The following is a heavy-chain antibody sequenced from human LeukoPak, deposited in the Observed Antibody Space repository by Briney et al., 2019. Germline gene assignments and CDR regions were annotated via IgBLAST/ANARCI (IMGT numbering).Heavy chain of an antibody. D-gene: IGHD2-2*02. CDR2: INHSGST. J-gene: IGHJ5*02. Sequence: SETLSLTCAVYGGSFSGYYWSWIRQPPGRGLEWIGEINHSGSTNYNPSLKSRVTISVDTSKNQFSLKLSSVTAADTAVYYCARRSGYTGWFDPWGQGTLVTVSS. V-gene: IGHV4-34*01. CDR1: GGSFSGYY. CDR3: ARRSGYTGWFDP.